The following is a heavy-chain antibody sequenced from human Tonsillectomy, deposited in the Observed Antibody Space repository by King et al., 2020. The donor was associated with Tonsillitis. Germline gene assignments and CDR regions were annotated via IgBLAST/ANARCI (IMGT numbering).Heavy chain of an antibody. CDR2: ISGSGGST. D-gene: IGHD6-19*01. Sequence: VQLVESGGGLVQPGGSLRLSCAASGFTFSSYAMSWVRQAPGKGLEWVSVISGSGGSTYYADSVKGRFTISRDNYKNTLYLQMNSLRAEDTAVYYCAKEAYSSGCYRGMTDYWGQGTPVTVSS. J-gene: IGHJ4*02. CDR1: GFTFSSYA. V-gene: IGHV3-23*04. CDR3: AKEAYSSGCYRGMTDY.